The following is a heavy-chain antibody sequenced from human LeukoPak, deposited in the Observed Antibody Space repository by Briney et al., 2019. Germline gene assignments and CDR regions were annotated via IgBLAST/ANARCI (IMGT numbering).Heavy chain of an antibody. CDR3: ARDSWIVYSSSWYGMDV. V-gene: IGHV4-59*01. Sequence: SETLSLTCTVSGGSISSYYWSWIRQPPGKGLEWIGYIYYSGSTNYNPSLKSRVTISVDTSKNQFSLKLSSVTAADTAVYYRARDSWIVYSSSWYGMDVWGQGTTVTVSS. D-gene: IGHD6-13*01. J-gene: IGHJ6*02. CDR2: IYYSGST. CDR1: GGSISSYY.